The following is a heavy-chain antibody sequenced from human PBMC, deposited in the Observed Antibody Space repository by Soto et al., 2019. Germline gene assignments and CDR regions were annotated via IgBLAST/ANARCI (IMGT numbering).Heavy chain of an antibody. CDR3: VREWSDDTSAWGDV. CDR1: GFTLRSYW. V-gene: IGHV3-7*01. J-gene: IGHJ6*04. D-gene: IGHD3-3*01. Sequence: VQLVESGGTLVQSGGSLTLSCAASGFTLRSYWMTWVRQAPGKGLELVANIKKDGIEKHYAVSVKGRFTISRDNAENAPFLQTDSLRADDTAVYYCVREWSDDTSAWGDVWGRGTTVTVSS. CDR2: IKKDGIEK.